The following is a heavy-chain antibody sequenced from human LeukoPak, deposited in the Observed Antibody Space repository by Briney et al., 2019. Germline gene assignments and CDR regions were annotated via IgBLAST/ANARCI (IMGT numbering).Heavy chain of an antibody. J-gene: IGHJ4*02. D-gene: IGHD3-3*01. CDR1: GGSISSYY. Sequence: SETLSLTCTVSGGSISSYYWSWIRQPPGKGLEWIGYIYYSGSTNYNPSLKSRVTISVDTSKSQFSLKLSSVTAADTAVYYCARASYDFWSGYCYYFDYWGQGTLVTVSS. V-gene: IGHV4-59*01. CDR2: IYYSGST. CDR3: ARASYDFWSGYCYYFDY.